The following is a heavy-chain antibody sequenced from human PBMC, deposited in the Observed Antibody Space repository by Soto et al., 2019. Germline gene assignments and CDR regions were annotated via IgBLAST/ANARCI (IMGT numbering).Heavy chain of an antibody. V-gene: IGHV1-18*01. CDR1: GYTFTSYG. CDR2: ISAYNGNT. CDR3: ARGSATHHAYGDALDY. D-gene: IGHD4-17*01. Sequence: ASVKVSCKASGYTFTSYGISWVRQAPGQGLEWMGWISAYNGNTNYAQKLQGRVTMTTDTSTSTAYMELRSLRSDDTAVYYCARGSATHHAYGDALDYWGQGTLVTVSS. J-gene: IGHJ4*02.